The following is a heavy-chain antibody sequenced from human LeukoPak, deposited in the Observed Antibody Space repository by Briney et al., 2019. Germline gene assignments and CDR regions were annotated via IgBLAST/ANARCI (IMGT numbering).Heavy chain of an antibody. J-gene: IGHJ2*01. CDR1: GGSISSYY. D-gene: IGHD3-3*01. V-gene: IGHV4-4*07. Sequence: PSETLSLTCTVSGGSISSYYWSWIRQPAGKGLEWIGRIYTSGSTNYNPSLKSRVTMSVDTSKNQFSLKLSSVTAADTAVYYCARDQADYDFWSGYSYWYFDLWGRGTPVTVSS. CDR2: IYTSGST. CDR3: ARDQADYDFWSGYSYWYFDL.